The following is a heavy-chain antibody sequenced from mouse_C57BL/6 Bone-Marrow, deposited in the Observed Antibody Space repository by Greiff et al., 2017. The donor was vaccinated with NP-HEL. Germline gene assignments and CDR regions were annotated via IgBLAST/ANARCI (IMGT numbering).Heavy chain of an antibody. J-gene: IGHJ2*01. CDR1: GYTFTDYY. Sequence: QVQLQQSGAELVRPGASVKLSCKASGYTFTDYYINWVKQRPGQGLEWIARIYPGSGNTYYNEKFKGKATLTAEKSSSTAYMQLSSLTSEDSAVYFCASGVYYGSRRDDYWGQGTTLTVSS. V-gene: IGHV1-76*01. CDR2: IYPGSGNT. CDR3: ASGVYYGSRRDDY. D-gene: IGHD1-1*01.